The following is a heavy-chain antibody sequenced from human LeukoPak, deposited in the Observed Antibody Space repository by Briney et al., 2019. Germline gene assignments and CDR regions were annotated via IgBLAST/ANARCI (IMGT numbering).Heavy chain of an antibody. CDR3: ARHAPKYSSSGGAFDI. Sequence: PSETLSLTCTVSGGSISSGGYYWSWIRQHPGKGLEWIGYIYYSGSTYYNPSLKSRVTISVDTSKNQFSLKLSSVTAADTAVYYCARHAPKYSSSGGAFDIWGQGTMVTVSS. V-gene: IGHV4-31*03. J-gene: IGHJ3*02. CDR1: GGSISSGGYY. D-gene: IGHD6-6*01. CDR2: IYYSGST.